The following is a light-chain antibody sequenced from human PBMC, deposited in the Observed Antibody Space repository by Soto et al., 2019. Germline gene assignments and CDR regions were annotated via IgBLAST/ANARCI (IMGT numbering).Light chain of an antibody. CDR3: LSHDSSLNSWV. J-gene: IGLJ3*02. V-gene: IGLV1-40*01. CDR1: SSNIGAGYD. Sequence: QSVLTQPPSMSGAPGQRVTISCTGSSSNIGAGYDVHWYQLPPGTAPKLLIYGNTNRPSGVPDRFSGSKSGTSASLAITGLRAEDEADYYCLSHDSSLNSWVFGGGTKLTVL. CDR2: GNT.